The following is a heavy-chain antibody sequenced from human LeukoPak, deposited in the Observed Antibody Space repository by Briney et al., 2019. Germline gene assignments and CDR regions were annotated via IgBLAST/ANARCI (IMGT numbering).Heavy chain of an antibody. CDR3: ARTFSGSYYYYGMDV. CDR1: GDSISGYY. D-gene: IGHD1-26*01. CDR2: IYYSGST. J-gene: IGHJ6*02. V-gene: IGHV4-59*01. Sequence: SETLSLTCTVSGDSISGYYWSWIRQPPGKGLEWIGYIYYSGSTNYNPSLKSRVTISVDTSKNQFSLKLSSVTAADTAIYYCARTFSGSYYYYGMDVWGQGTTVTVSS.